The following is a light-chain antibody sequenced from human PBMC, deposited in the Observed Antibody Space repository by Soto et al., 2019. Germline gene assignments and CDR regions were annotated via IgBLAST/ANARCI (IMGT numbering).Light chain of an antibody. CDR3: QQYNSYSRT. CDR1: QNIYSN. CDR2: RAS. V-gene: IGKV3-15*01. J-gene: IGKJ1*01. Sequence: IVMTQSPATLSVSPGERATLSCRASQNIYSNVAWYQQRPGQAPRLLIYRASTRATGIPARFSGSGSGTEFTLTISSLQSEDFATYYCQQYNSYSRTFGQGTKVEIK.